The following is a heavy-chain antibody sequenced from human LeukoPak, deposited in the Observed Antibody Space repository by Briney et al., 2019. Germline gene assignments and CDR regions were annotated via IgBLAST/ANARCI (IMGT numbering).Heavy chain of an antibody. Sequence: PGGSLRLSCTASGFTFSDYAMSRVRQAPGKGLEWVSGFGRSETQTSYADAGKGRFIISRDNSKNTLYLHMNSLSADDTATYFCAKGGHVRVMVWYFDFWGPGTQVTVSS. CDR1: GFTFSDYA. V-gene: IGHV3-23*05. CDR2: FGRSETQT. J-gene: IGHJ4*02. CDR3: AKGGHVRVMVWYFDF. D-gene: IGHD2-8*01.